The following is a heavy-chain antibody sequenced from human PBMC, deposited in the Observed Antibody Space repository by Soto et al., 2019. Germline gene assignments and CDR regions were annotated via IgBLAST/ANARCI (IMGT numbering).Heavy chain of an antibody. J-gene: IGHJ4*02. CDR1: GYTFTSYA. V-gene: IGHV1-3*01. D-gene: IGHD3-3*01. Sequence: ASVKVSCKASGYTFTSYAMHWVRQAPGQRLEWMGWINAGNGNTKYSQKFQGRVTITRDTSASTAYMELSSLRSEDTAVYYCASQPNYDFWSGYYRHFDYWGQGTLVTVSS. CDR2: INAGNGNT. CDR3: ASQPNYDFWSGYYRHFDY.